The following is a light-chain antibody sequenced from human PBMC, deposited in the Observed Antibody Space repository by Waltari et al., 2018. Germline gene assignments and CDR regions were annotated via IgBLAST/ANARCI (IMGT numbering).Light chain of an antibody. CDR2: DAT. V-gene: IGKV3-20*01. Sequence: IVLTQSPGTLSLSPGEGATLSCRASQSITNNFLAWYQQRPGQAPRLLVYDATSRATGIPDRFSGSXSGTDFTLXISILEPEDFALYFCXQXGSLPQTFGQGXKVEIK. CDR3: XQXGSLPQT. CDR1: QSITNNF. J-gene: IGKJ1*01.